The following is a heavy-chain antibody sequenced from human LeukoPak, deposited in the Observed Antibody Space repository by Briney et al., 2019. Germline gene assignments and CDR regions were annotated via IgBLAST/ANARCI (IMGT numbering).Heavy chain of an antibody. Sequence: ASVKVSCKASGYTFTGYYMHWVRQAPGQGLEWMGWINPNSGGTNYAQKFQGRVTMTRDTSISTAYIELSRLRSDDTAVYYCARVIEEGYYTFSIDYWGQGTLVTVSS. CDR1: GYTFTGYY. V-gene: IGHV1-2*02. CDR2: INPNSGGT. J-gene: IGHJ4*02. D-gene: IGHD2-2*02. CDR3: ARVIEEGYYTFSIDY.